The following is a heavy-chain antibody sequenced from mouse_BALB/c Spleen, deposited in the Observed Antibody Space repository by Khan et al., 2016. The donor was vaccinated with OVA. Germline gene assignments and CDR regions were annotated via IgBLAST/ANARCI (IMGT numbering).Heavy chain of an antibody. D-gene: IGHD1-1*01. Sequence: LVKTGASVKISCKASGYSFTGYYMHWVKQSHGKSLEWIGYISCYNGSTTYNQKFKGKATFTIDTSSSTVYMQLNSLTSEDSAVDACARGDYYGSSSFAYWGQGTLVTVSA. CDR1: GYSFTGYY. V-gene: IGHV1S34*01. J-gene: IGHJ3*01. CDR3: ARGDYYGSSSFAY. CDR2: ISCYNGST.